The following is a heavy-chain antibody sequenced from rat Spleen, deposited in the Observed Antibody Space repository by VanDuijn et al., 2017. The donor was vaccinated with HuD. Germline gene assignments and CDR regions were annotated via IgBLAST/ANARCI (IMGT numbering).Heavy chain of an antibody. CDR1: GFTFSDFF. J-gene: IGHJ2*01. Sequence: EVQLVESDGGLVQPGRSLKLSCAASGFTFSDFFMAWVRQTPTMGLEWVATISYDGSSTYHRDSVKGRFAISRDNAKSTLSLQMDSLRSEDTATYYCARRHYGYTDYFDYWGQGVMVTVSS. D-gene: IGHD1-9*01. CDR3: ARRHYGYTDYFDY. V-gene: IGHV5-29*01. CDR2: ISYDGSST.